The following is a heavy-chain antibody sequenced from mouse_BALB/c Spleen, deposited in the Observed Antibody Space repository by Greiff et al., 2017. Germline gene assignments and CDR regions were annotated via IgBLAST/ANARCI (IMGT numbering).Heavy chain of an antibody. CDR2: IWGGGST. D-gene: IGHD1-1*01. CDR1: GFSLSRYS. V-gene: IGHV2-6-4*01. Sequence: VKVVESGPGLVAPSQSLSITCTVSGFSLSRYSVHWVRQPPGKGLEWLGMIWGGGSTDYTSALKSRLSISKDNSKSQVFLKMNSLQTDDTAMYYWAREDYYGGWFAYWGQGTLVTVSA. CDR3: AREDYYGGWFAY. J-gene: IGHJ3*01.